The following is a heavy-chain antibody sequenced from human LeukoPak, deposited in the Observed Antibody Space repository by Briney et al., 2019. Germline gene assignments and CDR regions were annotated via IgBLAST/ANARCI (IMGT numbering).Heavy chain of an antibody. J-gene: IGHJ3*02. Sequence: PGGSLRLSCAASGFTFSSYGMHWVRQAPGKGLEWVAFIRYDGSNKYYADSVKGRFTISRDNSKNTLYLHVNSLRPEDTAVYYCARQSGYYLFDAFDIWGQGTMVTVSS. CDR3: ARQSGYYLFDAFDI. D-gene: IGHD3-10*01. CDR1: GFTFSSYG. V-gene: IGHV3-30*02. CDR2: IRYDGSNK.